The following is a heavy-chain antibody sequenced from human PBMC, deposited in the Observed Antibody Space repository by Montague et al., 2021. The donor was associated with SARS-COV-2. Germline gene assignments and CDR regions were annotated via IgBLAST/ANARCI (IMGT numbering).Heavy chain of an antibody. J-gene: IGHJ3*02. CDR3: VREKAGGLRNVFDI. CDR1: GFSIGSGDY. CDR2: IYHSGTT. V-gene: IGHV4-38-2*02. Sequence: SETLSLTCTVSGFSIGSGDYWGCIRQPPGKGLEWIGSIYHSGTTYYNTSLQSRLTMSIDTSTNQFSLRLTSATAADTAVFFCVREKAGGLRNVFDIWGQGTTVTVSS.